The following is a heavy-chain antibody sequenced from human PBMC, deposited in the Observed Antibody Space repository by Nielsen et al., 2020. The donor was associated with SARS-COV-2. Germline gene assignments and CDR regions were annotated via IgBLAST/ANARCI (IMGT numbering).Heavy chain of an antibody. D-gene: IGHD3-22*01. J-gene: IGHJ3*02. CDR2: INHSGST. V-gene: IGHV4-34*01. Sequence: SETLSLTCAVYGGSFSGYYWSWIRQPPGKGLEWIGEINHSGSTNYNPSLKSRVTISVDTSKNQFSLKLSSVTAADTAVYYCARDLNYYDSSGYPHDAFDIWGQGTMVTVSS. CDR1: GGSFSGYY. CDR3: ARDLNYYDSSGYPHDAFDI.